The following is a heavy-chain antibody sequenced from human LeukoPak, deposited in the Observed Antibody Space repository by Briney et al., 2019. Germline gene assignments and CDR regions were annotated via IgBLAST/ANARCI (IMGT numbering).Heavy chain of an antibody. D-gene: IGHD5-18*01. V-gene: IGHV5-51*01. J-gene: IGHJ4*02. CDR2: IYPGDSDT. CDR1: GYSFTNYW. Sequence: GESLKISCKGSGYSFTNYWIGWVRQMPGKGLEWMGIIYPGDSDTRYSPSFQGQVTISADKSISTAYLQWSSLKASDTAMYYCARPVVADPVVGHTAPYYFDYWGQGTLVTVSS. CDR3: ARPVVADPVVGHTAPYYFDY.